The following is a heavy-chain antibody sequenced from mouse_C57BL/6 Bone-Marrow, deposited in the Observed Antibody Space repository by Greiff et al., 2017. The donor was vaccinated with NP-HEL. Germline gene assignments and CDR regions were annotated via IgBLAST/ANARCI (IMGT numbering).Heavy chain of an antibody. CDR1: GYTFTSYG. CDR3: AYYDGSSYGVAY. V-gene: IGHV1-81*01. Sequence: QVQLQQSGAELARPGASVKLSCKASGYTFTSYGISWVKQRTGPGLEWIGEIYPRSGNTYYNEKFKGKATLTADKSSSTAYMELRSLTSEDSAVYFCAYYDGSSYGVAYGGQGTLVTVSA. CDR2: IYPRSGNT. D-gene: IGHD1-1*01. J-gene: IGHJ3*01.